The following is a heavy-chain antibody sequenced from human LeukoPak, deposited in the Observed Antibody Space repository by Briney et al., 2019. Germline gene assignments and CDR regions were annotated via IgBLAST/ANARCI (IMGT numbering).Heavy chain of an antibody. D-gene: IGHD3-16*01. J-gene: IGHJ6*03. Sequence: GGSLRLSCAASGFTFSSYWMHWVRQAPGKGLVWVSRINSDGSSTSYADSVRGGFTTSRANTKNTLYLQMNSLSADDTAVYYCARDGGRYYYYYMDVWGKGTTVTVSS. V-gene: IGHV3-74*01. CDR1: GFTFSSYW. CDR2: INSDGSST. CDR3: ARDGGRYYYYYMDV.